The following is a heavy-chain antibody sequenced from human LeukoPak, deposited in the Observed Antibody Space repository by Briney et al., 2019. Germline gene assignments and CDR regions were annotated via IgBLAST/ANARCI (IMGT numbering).Heavy chain of an antibody. V-gene: IGHV4-59*12. CDR1: GGSISSYY. Sequence: PSETLSLTCTVSGGSISSYYWSWIRQPPGKGLEWIGYIYHSGSTYYNPSLKSRVTISVDRSKNQFSLKLSSVTAADTAVYYCARSNDYYDSSGYYPPIGFDYWGQGTLVTVSS. J-gene: IGHJ4*02. CDR2: IYHSGST. D-gene: IGHD3-22*01. CDR3: ARSNDYYDSSGYYPPIGFDY.